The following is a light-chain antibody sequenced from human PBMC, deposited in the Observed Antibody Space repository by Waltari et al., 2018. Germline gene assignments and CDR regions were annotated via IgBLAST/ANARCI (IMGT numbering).Light chain of an antibody. Sequence: DIQMAQSPSTLSASVGGTVSITCRASQSINRWLAWYQQEPGKAPNRLIYRASTLESGVPSRFSGSESGAEFTLTISSLQPDDFATYYCQQYSDDWTFGQGTKVEIK. CDR1: QSINRW. CDR2: RAS. V-gene: IGKV1-5*03. J-gene: IGKJ1*01. CDR3: QQYSDDWT.